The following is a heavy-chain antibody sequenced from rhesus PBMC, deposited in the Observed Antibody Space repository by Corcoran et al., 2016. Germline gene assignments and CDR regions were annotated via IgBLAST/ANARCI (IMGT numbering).Heavy chain of an antibody. CDR1: GGSIRSSY. Sequence: QLQLQESGPGLVKPSETLSVTCAVSGGSIRSSYWSWIRQAPGKGLEWLGYIYCSGSITNYNPALKSRVTLSVDTSKNQLSLKLSSVTAADTAVYYCASLGDTVTPFDYWGQGVLVTVSS. D-gene: IGHD4-23*01. J-gene: IGHJ4*01. CDR3: ASLGDTVTPFDY. CDR2: IYCSGSIT. V-gene: IGHV4-169*02.